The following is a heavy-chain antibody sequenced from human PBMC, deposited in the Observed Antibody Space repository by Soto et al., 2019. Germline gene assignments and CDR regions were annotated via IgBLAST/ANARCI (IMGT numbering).Heavy chain of an antibody. J-gene: IGHJ5*02. D-gene: IGHD3-22*01. Sequence: QVQLVESGGGVVQPGRSLRVSCAASGFTFSSYGMHWVRQAPGKGLEWVAVIWYDGSNKYYADSVKGRFTISRDNSKNTLYLQMNSLRAEDTAVYYCARDLLFHDSSGYYYAPWGQGTLVTVSS. CDR2: IWYDGSNK. CDR3: ARDLLFHDSSGYYYAP. V-gene: IGHV3-33*01. CDR1: GFTFSSYG.